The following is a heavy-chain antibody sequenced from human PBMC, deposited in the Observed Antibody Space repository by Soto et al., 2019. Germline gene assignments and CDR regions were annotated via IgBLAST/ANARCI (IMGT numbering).Heavy chain of an antibody. CDR3: ARIPTVSLAGGYYYYYGMDV. V-gene: IGHV4-61*01. J-gene: IGHJ6*02. CDR1: AGSVSSGSYY. CDR2: IYYSGST. Sequence: SETRSRTCTVSAGSVSSGSYYWSWIRQPPGKGLEWIGYIYYSGSTNYNPSLKSRVTISVDTSKNQFSLKLSSVTAADTAVYYCARIPTVSLAGGYYYYYGMDVWGQGTTVTVSS. D-gene: IGHD1-20*01.